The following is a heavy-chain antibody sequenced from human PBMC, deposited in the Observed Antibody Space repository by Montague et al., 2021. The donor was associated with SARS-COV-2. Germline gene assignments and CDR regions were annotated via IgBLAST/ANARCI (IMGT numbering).Heavy chain of an antibody. CDR3: ARNWNYGWAFDI. CDR2: MSSSSKYI. Sequence: SLRLSFSASGFSFSSYNMNWVRQAPGKGLEWVSSMSSSSKYIYYADSVKDRFTISRDNAKNSLYLQMNGLRAEDTAIYYCARNWNYGWAFDIWGQGTMVAVSS. CDR1: GFSFSSYN. D-gene: IGHD1-7*01. V-gene: IGHV3-21*01. J-gene: IGHJ3*02.